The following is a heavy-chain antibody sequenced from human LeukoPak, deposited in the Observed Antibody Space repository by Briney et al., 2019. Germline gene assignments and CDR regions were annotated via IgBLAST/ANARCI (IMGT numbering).Heavy chain of an antibody. CDR2: INHSGST. D-gene: IGHD6-19*01. CDR1: GGSFSGCY. J-gene: IGHJ4*02. Sequence: PSETLSLTCAVYGGSFSGCYWSWIRQPPGKGLEWIGEINHSGSTKYNPSLKSRVTISIDTSKNQFSLKLSSVTAADTAVYYCARPRYSSGWYYDYWGQGTLVTVSS. CDR3: ARPRYSSGWYYDY. V-gene: IGHV4-34*01.